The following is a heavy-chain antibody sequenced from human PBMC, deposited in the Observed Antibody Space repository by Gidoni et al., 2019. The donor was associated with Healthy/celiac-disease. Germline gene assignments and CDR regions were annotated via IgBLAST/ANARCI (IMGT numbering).Heavy chain of an antibody. D-gene: IGHD6-13*01. Sequence: GLEWIGSIYYSGSTYYNPSLKSRVTISVDTSKNQFSLKLSSVTAADTAVYYCARRSSWYHYWGQGTLVTVSS. CDR2: IYYSGST. V-gene: IGHV4-39*01. J-gene: IGHJ4*02. CDR3: ARRSSWYHY.